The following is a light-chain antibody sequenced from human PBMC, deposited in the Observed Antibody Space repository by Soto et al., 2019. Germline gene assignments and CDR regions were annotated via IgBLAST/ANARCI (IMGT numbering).Light chain of an antibody. J-gene: IGKJ4*01. CDR3: QQLNSYPRST. Sequence: EIVLTQSPGSLSLSPGERATLSCRASQSVSFYLAWYQQKPGQPPKLLISWASTRKSGVPDRFSGSGSGTDFTLTISSLQPEDFATYYCQQLNSYPRSTFGGGTKVDI. CDR1: QSVSFY. CDR2: WAS. V-gene: IGKV3-15*01.